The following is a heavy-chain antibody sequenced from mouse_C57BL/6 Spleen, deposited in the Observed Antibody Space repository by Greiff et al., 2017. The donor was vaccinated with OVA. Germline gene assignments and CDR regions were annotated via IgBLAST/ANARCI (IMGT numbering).Heavy chain of an antibody. V-gene: IGHV5-4*01. CDR3: ARDHGSSYYFDY. CDR2: ISAGGSYT. D-gene: IGHD1-1*01. J-gene: IGHJ2*01. CDR1: GFTFSSYA. Sequence: EVQRVESGGGLVKPGGSLQLSCAASGFTFSSYAMSWVRQTPEQRLEWVAPISAGGSYTSSPANVKGRFTISRDNAKNNRYLQMSQLKTEDTAMYYCARDHGSSYYFDYWGQGTTLTVSS.